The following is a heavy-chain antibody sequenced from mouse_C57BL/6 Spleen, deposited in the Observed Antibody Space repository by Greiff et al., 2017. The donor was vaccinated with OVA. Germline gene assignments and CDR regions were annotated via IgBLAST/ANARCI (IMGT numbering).Heavy chain of an antibody. D-gene: IGHD1-1*01. J-gene: IGHJ4*01. Sequence: QVQLKQPGAELVRPGSSVKLSCKASGYTFTSYWMHWVKQRPIQGLEWIGNIDPSDSETHYNQKFKDKATLTVDKSSSTAYMQLSSLTSEDSAVYYCASGTTVVGDYAMDYWGQGTSVTVSS. CDR2: IDPSDSET. CDR1: GYTFTSYW. V-gene: IGHV1-52*01. CDR3: ASGTTVVGDYAMDY.